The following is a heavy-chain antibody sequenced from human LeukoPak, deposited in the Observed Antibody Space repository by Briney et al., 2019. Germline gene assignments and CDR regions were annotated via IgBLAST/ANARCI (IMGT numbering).Heavy chain of an antibody. CDR3: ARCLYGSGSYYYQDWFDP. V-gene: IGHV1-18*04. CDR1: GYTFTSYG. D-gene: IGHD3-10*01. J-gene: IGHJ5*02. Sequence: ASVKVSCKASGYTFTSYGISWVRQAPGQGLEWMGWISAYNGNTNYAQKLQGRVTMTTDTSTSTAYMELRSLRSDDTAMYYCARCLYGSGSYYYQDWFDPWGQGTLVTVSS. CDR2: ISAYNGNT.